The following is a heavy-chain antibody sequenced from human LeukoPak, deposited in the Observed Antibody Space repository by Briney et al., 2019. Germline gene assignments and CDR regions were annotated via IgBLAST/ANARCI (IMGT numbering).Heavy chain of an antibody. V-gene: IGHV1-69*04. CDR3: ATSYGDRKNYYYYGMDV. CDR2: IIPILGIA. Sequence: ASVKVSCKASGGTFSSYAISWVRQAPGQGLEWMGRIIPILGIANYAQKFQGRVTITADKSTGTAYMELSSLRSEDTAVYYCATSYGDRKNYYYYGMDVWGQGTTVTVSS. D-gene: IGHD4-17*01. J-gene: IGHJ6*02. CDR1: GGTFSSYA.